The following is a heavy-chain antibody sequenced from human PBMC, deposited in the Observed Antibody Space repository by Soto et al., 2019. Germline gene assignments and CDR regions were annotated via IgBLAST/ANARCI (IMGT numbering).Heavy chain of an antibody. J-gene: IGHJ5*02. CDR2: ISGSGGST. CDR1: GFTFSSYA. Sequence: EVQLLESGGGLVQPGGSLRLSCAASGFTFSSYAMSWVRQAPGKGLEWVSAISGSGGSTYYADSVKGRFTISRDNSKNSLYLQMNSLRAEDTALYYCAKGACSSTSCYLEGWFDPWGQGTLVTVSS. D-gene: IGHD2-2*01. CDR3: AKGACSSTSCYLEGWFDP. V-gene: IGHV3-23*01.